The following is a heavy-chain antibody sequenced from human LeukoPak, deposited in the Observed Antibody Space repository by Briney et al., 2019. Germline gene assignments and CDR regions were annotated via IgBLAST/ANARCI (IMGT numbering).Heavy chain of an antibody. CDR1: GFTFSSYG. D-gene: IGHD3-9*01. J-gene: IGHJ5*02. Sequence: GRCLRLSCAASGFTFSSYGMHWVRQAPGKGLEWVAVIWYDGSNKYYADSVKGRFTISRDNSKNTLYLQMNSLRAEDTAVYYCAKDFPPYYDILTGYYPGWFDPWGQGALVTVSS. V-gene: IGHV3-33*06. CDR2: IWYDGSNK. CDR3: AKDFPPYYDILTGYYPGWFDP.